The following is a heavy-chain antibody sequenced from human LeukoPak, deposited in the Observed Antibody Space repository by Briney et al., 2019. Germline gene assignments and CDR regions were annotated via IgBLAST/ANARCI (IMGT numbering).Heavy chain of an antibody. CDR2: IIPIFGTA. Sequence: ASVEVSCKASGGTFSSYAISWVRQAPGQGLEWMGGIIPIFGTANYAQKFQGRVTITTDESTSTAYMELSSLRSEDTAVYYCAREGKPGDWVGYYFDYWGQGTLVTVSS. V-gene: IGHV1-69*05. J-gene: IGHJ4*02. D-gene: IGHD3-16*01. CDR1: GGTFSSYA. CDR3: AREGKPGDWVGYYFDY.